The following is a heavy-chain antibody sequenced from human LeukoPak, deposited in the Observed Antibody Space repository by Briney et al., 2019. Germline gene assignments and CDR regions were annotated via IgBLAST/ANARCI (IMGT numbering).Heavy chain of an antibody. CDR2: IYTSGST. CDR3: ARHGESRYSTSRQLDF. CDR1: GGSISNYY. J-gene: IGHJ4*02. Sequence: SETLSLTCTVSGGSISNYYWSWIRQPAGKGLEWIGRIYTSGSTNYNPSLKSRVTMSVDTSKSQFSLKLTSVTAADTAIYYCARHGESRYSTSRQLDFWGQGTLVTVSS. V-gene: IGHV4-4*07. D-gene: IGHD6-13*01.